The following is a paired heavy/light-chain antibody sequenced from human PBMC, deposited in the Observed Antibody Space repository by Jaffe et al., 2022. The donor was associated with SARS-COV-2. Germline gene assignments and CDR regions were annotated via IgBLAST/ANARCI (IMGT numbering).Light chain of an antibody. CDR2: LGS. CDR3: MQALQTPRT. V-gene: IGKV2-28*01. J-gene: IGKJ4*01. Sequence: DIVMTQSPLSLPVTPGEPASISCRSSQSLLHSNGYNYLDWYLQKPGQSPQLLIYLGSNRASGVPDRFSGSGSGTDFTLKISRVEAEDVGVYYCMQALQTPRTFGGGTKVEIK. CDR1: QSLLHSNGYNY.
Heavy chain of an antibody. CDR1: GGSISSSNW. J-gene: IGHJ6*02. CDR2: IYHSGST. V-gene: IGHV4-4*02. Sequence: QVQLQESGPGLVKPSGTLSLTCAVSGGSISSSNWWSWVRQPPGKGLEWIGEIYHSGSTNYNPSLKSRVTISVDKSKNQFSLKLSSVTAADTAVYYCARFPGPGYCSGGSCYTNIDPYYYYGMDVWGQGTTVTVSS. D-gene: IGHD2-15*01. CDR3: ARFPGPGYCSGGSCYTNIDPYYYYGMDV.